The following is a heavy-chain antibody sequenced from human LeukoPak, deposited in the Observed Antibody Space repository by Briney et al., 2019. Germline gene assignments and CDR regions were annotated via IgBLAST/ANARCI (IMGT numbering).Heavy chain of an antibody. CDR1: GFTFSNYA. J-gene: IGHJ4*02. V-gene: IGHV3-23*01. Sequence: GGSLRLSCAASGFTFSNYAMSWVRQAPGKGLEWVSAISGSGGSTYYADSVKGRFTISRDNSKNTLYLQMNSLRAEDTAVYYCAKDVTYYYDSSGPFDYWGQGTLVTVSS. CDR3: AKDVTYYYDSSGPFDY. CDR2: ISGSGGST. D-gene: IGHD3-22*01.